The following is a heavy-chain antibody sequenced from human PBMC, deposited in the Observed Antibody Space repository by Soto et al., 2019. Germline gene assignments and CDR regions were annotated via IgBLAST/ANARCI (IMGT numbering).Heavy chain of an antibody. CDR1: GYHFTAYG. J-gene: IGHJ6*02. D-gene: IGHD6-19*01. V-gene: IGHV1-18*01. Sequence: ASVKVSCKTSGYHFTAYGLAWLRQAPGQRPEWMGWVSTNNADTNYAQKLQGRVTMTTDKSTTTTYMELSSLRSEDTAVYYCARGSIAVAGQDYGMDVWGQGTTVTVSS. CDR2: VSTNNADT. CDR3: ARGSIAVAGQDYGMDV.